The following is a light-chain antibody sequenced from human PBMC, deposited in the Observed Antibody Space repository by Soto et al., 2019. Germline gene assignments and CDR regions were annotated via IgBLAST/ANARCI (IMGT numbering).Light chain of an antibody. CDR3: QAFDSSLSGWV. CDR2: GNT. J-gene: IGLJ3*02. V-gene: IGLV1-40*01. CDR1: SSNIGAGYH. Sequence: QSVLTQPPSVSGAPGQRVTISCTGSSSNIGAGYHVQWYQKVPGTAPKLLIYGNTNRPSGVPDRFSGSKSGTSASLAITGLQAGDEADYYCQAFDSSLSGWVFGGGTKLTVL.